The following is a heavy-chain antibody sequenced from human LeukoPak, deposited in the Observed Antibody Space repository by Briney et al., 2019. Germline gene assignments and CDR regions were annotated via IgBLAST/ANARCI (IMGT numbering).Heavy chain of an antibody. Sequence: WETLSLTCTVSGGSISSYYWSWIRQPPGKGLEWIGYIYYSGSTNYNPSLKSRVTISVDTSKNQFSLKLSSVTAADTAVYYCARGIMAVAGTGYYYYMDVWGKGTTVTVSS. CDR2: IYYSGST. CDR3: ARGIMAVAGTGYYYYMDV. CDR1: GGSISSYY. V-gene: IGHV4-59*01. J-gene: IGHJ6*03. D-gene: IGHD6-19*01.